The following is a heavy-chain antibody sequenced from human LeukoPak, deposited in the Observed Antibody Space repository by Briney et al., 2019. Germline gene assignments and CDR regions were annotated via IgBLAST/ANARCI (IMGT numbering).Heavy chain of an antibody. CDR2: INHSGST. J-gene: IGHJ6*03. CDR1: GGSFSGYY. V-gene: IGHV4-34*01. CDR3: ARRAVTIFGVVNKFYYYYYMDV. Sequence: KPSETLSLTCAVYGGSFSGYYWSWIRQPPGKGLEWIGEINHSGSTNYNPSLKSRVTISVDTSKNQFSLKLSSVTAAGTAVYYCARRAVTIFGVVNKFYYYYYMDVWGKGTTVTVSS. D-gene: IGHD3-3*01.